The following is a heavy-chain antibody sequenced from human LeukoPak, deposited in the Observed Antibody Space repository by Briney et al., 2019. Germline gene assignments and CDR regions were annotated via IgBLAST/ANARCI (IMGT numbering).Heavy chain of an antibody. Sequence: SETLSLTCTVSGDSISGFYWSWIRQPAGKGVQWIGRISTSGSTNYNPSLKSRVTMSVDRSTNEFSLTVRSVTAADTALYYCARGLPSYGDYVDYYFYMDVWGKGTTVTVSS. J-gene: IGHJ6*03. D-gene: IGHD4-17*01. CDR2: ISTSGST. V-gene: IGHV4-4*07. CDR1: GDSISGFY. CDR3: ARGLPSYGDYVDYYFYMDV.